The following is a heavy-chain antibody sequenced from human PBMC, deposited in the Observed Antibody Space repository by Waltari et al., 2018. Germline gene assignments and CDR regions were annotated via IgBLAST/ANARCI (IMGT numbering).Heavy chain of an antibody. Sequence: QVLLQLWGAGLLKPSETLSLTCAVYGGSFSGYYWSWIRQPPGKGLEWIGESNHSGINNYNPALKRRVTISVDTSKNLFSLKHSSVTAADTAVYYWARHPRRGDYDYWGQGTLVTVSS. CDR1: GGSFSGYY. J-gene: IGHJ4*02. CDR2: SNHSGIN. D-gene: IGHD4-17*01. V-gene: IGHV4-34*01. CDR3: ARHPRRGDYDY.